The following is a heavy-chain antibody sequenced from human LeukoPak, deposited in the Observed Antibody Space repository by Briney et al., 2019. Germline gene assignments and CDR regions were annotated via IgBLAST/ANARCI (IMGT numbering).Heavy chain of an antibody. CDR1: GDSVSSTYW. Sequence: PSGTLSLTCTVSGDSVSSTYWWTWVRQPPGKGLEWIGEIHHSGNTNFNPSLKTRVTMSVDTSKNQFSLKLTSVTAADTAVYYCARDCGYDGYYYHGLDVWGEGTTVTVSS. D-gene: IGHD5-12*01. V-gene: IGHV4-4*02. CDR3: ARDCGYDGYYYHGLDV. CDR2: IHHSGNT. J-gene: IGHJ6*04.